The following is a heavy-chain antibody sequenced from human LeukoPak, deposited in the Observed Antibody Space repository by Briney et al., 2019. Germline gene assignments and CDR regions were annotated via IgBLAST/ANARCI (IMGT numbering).Heavy chain of an antibody. Sequence: GGSLRLSCAASGFSFSGFAMPWVRQAPGKGLEWVAVVSSDGGNQHYADSMKGRFTISRDNSKNTVYLQMNSLRVEDTAVYYCTAMAVVPSANAHLRDYWGQGTLVTVSS. D-gene: IGHD2-2*01. J-gene: IGHJ4*02. CDR2: VSSDGGNQ. V-gene: IGHV3-30-3*01. CDR1: GFSFSGFA. CDR3: TAMAVVPSANAHLRDY.